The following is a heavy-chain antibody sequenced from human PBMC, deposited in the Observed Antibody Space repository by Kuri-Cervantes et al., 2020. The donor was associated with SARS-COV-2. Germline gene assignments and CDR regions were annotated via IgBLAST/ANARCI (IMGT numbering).Heavy chain of an antibody. J-gene: IGHJ1*01. Sequence: ASVKVSCKASGYTFTSYYMHWVRQAPGQGLEWMGIINPSGGSTSYAQKFQGSVTMTKDTSTSTVYMELSSLRSEDTAVYYCARDRDEAYYYDSSGYYYFQHWGQGTLVTVSS. D-gene: IGHD3-22*01. V-gene: IGHV1-46*01. CDR3: ARDRDEAYYYDSSGYYYFQH. CDR2: INPSGGST. CDR1: GYTFTSYY.